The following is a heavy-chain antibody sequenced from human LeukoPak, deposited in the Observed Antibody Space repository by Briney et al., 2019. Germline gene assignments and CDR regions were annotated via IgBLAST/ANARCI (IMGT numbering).Heavy chain of an antibody. V-gene: IGHV3-11*01. Sequence: GGSLRLSCAASGFTFSDYYMSWIRQAPGKGLEWVSYISSSGSTIYYADSVKGRFTISRDNAKNSLYLQMNSLRAEDTAVCYCARVPPTGRFYYYYYMDVWGKGTTVTVSS. J-gene: IGHJ6*03. CDR3: ARVPPTGRFYYYYYMDV. CDR1: GFTFSDYY. CDR2: ISSSGSTI. D-gene: IGHD1-1*01.